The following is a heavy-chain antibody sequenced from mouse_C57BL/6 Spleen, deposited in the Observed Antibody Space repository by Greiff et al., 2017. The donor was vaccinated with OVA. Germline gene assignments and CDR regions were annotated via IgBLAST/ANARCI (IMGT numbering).Heavy chain of an antibody. J-gene: IGHJ2*01. CDR1: GYAFSSSW. Sequence: VQLQQSGPELVKPGASVKISCKASGYAFSSSWMNWVKQRPGKGLEWIGRIYPGDGDTNYNGKFKGKATLTADKSSSTAYMQLSSLTSEDSAVYFCARSLTTVVGHYFDYWGQGTTLTVSS. V-gene: IGHV1-82*01. CDR2: IYPGDGDT. CDR3: ARSLTTVVGHYFDY. D-gene: IGHD1-1*01.